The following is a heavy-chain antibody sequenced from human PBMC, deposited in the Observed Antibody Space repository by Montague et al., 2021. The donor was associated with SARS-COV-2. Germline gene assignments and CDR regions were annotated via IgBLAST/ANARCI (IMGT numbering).Heavy chain of an antibody. Sequence: SLRLSCAASGFTFSSYRVNWVRQAPGKGLEWISYISSSTNIIYYADSVKGRFTISRDNARNSLYLQVNSLRVDDTAVYYCAKDLVLRAARPDALDVWGQGTVVTASS. CDR3: AKDLVLRAARPDALDV. CDR1: GFTFSSYR. J-gene: IGHJ3*01. V-gene: IGHV3-48*04. CDR2: ISSSTNII. D-gene: IGHD6-6*01.